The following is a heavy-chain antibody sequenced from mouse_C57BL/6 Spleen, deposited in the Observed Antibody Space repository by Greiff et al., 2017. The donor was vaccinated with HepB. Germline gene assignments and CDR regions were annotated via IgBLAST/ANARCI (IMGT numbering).Heavy chain of an antibody. D-gene: IGHD2-4*01. J-gene: IGHJ3*01. CDR3: ATYYDYDDVLFAY. CDR2: IYPGGGDT. V-gene: IGHV1-82*01. CDR1: GYAFSSSW. Sequence: QVQLQQSGPELVKPGASVKISCKASGYAFSSSWMNWVKQRPGKGLEWIGRIYPGGGDTNYNGKFKGKATLTADKSSSTAYMQLSSLTSEDSAVSFCATYYDYDDVLFAYWGQGTLVTVSA.